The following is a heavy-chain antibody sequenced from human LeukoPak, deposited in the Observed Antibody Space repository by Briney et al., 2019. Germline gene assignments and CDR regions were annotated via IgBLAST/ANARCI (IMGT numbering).Heavy chain of an antibody. D-gene: IGHD3-22*01. CDR2: ISYDGSNK. CDR1: GFTFSSYA. V-gene: IGHV3-30-3*01. CDR3: ARGRYYYDSSGYFDY. Sequence: GGSLRLSCAASGFTFSSYAMHWVRQAPGKGLEWVAVISYDGSNKYYADSVKGRFTISRDNSKNTLYLQTNSLRAEGTAVYYCARGRYYYDSSGYFDYWGQGTLVTVSS. J-gene: IGHJ4*02.